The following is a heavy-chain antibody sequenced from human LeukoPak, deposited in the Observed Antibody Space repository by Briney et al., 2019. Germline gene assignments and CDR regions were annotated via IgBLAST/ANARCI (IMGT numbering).Heavy chain of an antibody. CDR3: ARDSPYSSSWYAARY. J-gene: IGHJ4*02. CDR1: GGSVSSGSYY. CDR2: IYYSGST. V-gene: IGHV4-61*01. Sequence: SSETLSLTCTASGGSVSSGSYYWSWIRQPPGKELVGIGYIYYSGSTNYNPSLKSRVTISVDTSKNQFSLKLSSVTAADTAVYYCARDSPYSSSWYAARYWGQGTLVTVSS. D-gene: IGHD6-13*01.